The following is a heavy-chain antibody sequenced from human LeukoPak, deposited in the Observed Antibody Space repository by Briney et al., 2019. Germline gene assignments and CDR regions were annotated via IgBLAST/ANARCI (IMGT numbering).Heavy chain of an antibody. D-gene: IGHD2-15*01. CDR2: IYSGGST. V-gene: IGHV3-53*01. Sequence: GGSLRLSCAASGFTFSSYAMSWVRQAPGKGLEWVSVIYSGGSTYYADSVKGRFTISRDNSKNTLYLQMNSLRAEDTAVYYCARVGSRGLGDFDYWGQGTLVTVSS. CDR1: GFTFSSYA. CDR3: ARVGSRGLGDFDY. J-gene: IGHJ4*02.